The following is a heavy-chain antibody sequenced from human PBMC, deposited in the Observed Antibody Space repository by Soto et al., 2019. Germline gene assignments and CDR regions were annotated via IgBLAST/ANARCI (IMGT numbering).Heavy chain of an antibody. J-gene: IGHJ4*02. Sequence: PGGSLRLSWAASGFTFSSCAMSWVRQAPWKGLEWVSSISGSGGSKDYADSVKGRFTISRDNSKYTLYLQMDSLRAEDTAVYFCARVRQKGCSYGYSLDCWGQGARVTVSS. CDR3: ARVRQKGCSYGYSLDC. CDR2: ISGSGGSK. D-gene: IGHD3-16*01. CDR1: GFTFSSCA. V-gene: IGHV3-23*01.